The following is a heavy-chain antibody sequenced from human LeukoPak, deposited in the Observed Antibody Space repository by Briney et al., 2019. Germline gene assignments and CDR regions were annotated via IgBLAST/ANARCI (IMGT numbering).Heavy chain of an antibody. D-gene: IGHD1-1*01. Sequence: SETLSLTCAVYGGSFSGYYWSWIRQPPGKGLEWIGEINHSGSTSYNPSLKSRVTISVDTSKNQFSLKLSSVTAADTAVYYCARGPRRWGVTTYLYYWGQGTLVTVSS. CDR3: ARGPRRWGVTTYLYY. V-gene: IGHV4-34*01. J-gene: IGHJ4*02. CDR2: INHSGST. CDR1: GGSFSGYY.